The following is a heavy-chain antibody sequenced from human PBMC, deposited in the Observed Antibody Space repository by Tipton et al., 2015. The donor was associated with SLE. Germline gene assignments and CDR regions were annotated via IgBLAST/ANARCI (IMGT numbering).Heavy chain of an antibody. J-gene: IGHJ4*02. V-gene: IGHV3-33*01. CDR2: VWYDGSIT. CDR3: ARDATTVVTPDYFDY. CDR1: GFTFTTYA. D-gene: IGHD4-23*01. Sequence: SGFTFTTYAMHWVRQAPGKGLEWVAVVWYDGSITKYADSVKGRFTISRDNAKDSLYLQMNSLRAEDTAVYYCARDATTVVTPDYFDYWGQGTLVTVSS.